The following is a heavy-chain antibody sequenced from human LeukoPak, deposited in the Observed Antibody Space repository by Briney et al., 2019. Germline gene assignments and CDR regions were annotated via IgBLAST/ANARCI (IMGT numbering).Heavy chain of an antibody. CDR3: AKRYYDFPLDY. CDR2: ISANGGET. J-gene: IGHJ4*02. D-gene: IGHD3-3*01. V-gene: IGHV3-23*01. Sequence: GGSLRLSCAASGFTFSTYAMSWVRQAPGKGLEWVSSISANGGETHYADSVKGRFTISRDNSKNTLYLQINNPRVEDTAVYYCAKRYYDFPLDYWGQGTLVTVSS. CDR1: GFTFSTYA.